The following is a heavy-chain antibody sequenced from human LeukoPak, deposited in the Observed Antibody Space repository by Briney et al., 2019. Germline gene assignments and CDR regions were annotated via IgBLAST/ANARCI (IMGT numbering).Heavy chain of an antibody. D-gene: IGHD3-22*01. CDR2: IRYDGSNK. Sequence: PGGSLRLSCAASGFTFSSYGMHWVRQAPGKGPEWVAFIRYDGSNKYYADSVKGRFTISRDNSKNTLYLQMNSLRAEDTAVYYCAKDLTYYYDSSGYGDAFDIWGQGTMVTVSS. J-gene: IGHJ3*02. CDR1: GFTFSSYG. CDR3: AKDLTYYYDSSGYGDAFDI. V-gene: IGHV3-30*02.